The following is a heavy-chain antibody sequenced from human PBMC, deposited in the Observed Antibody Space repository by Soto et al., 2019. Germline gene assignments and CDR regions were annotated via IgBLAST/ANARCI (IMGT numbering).Heavy chain of an antibody. Sequence: SETLSLTCTVSGGSISSGGHYWSRIRQHPGKGLEWIGYFSYSGNTYYSPSLKSRVTISVDTSKNQFSLKLSSVTAADTAVYYCARDRHNYGPLFDYWGQGTLVTVSS. CDR3: ARDRHNYGPLFDY. D-gene: IGHD5-18*01. V-gene: IGHV4-31*03. CDR2: FSYSGNT. CDR1: GGSISSGGHY. J-gene: IGHJ4*02.